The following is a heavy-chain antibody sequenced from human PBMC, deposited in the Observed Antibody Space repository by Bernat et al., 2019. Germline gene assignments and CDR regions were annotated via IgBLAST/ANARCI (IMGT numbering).Heavy chain of an antibody. CDR1: GFTFGDYA. J-gene: IGHJ4*02. Sequence: EVQLVESGGGLVQPGRSLRLSCTASGFTFGDYAMSWVRQAPGKGLEWVGFIRSKAYGGTTEYAASVKGRFTISRDESKSIAYLQMNSLKTEDTAVYYCSYSGWNDYWGQGTLVTVSS. CDR3: SYSGWNDY. CDR2: IRSKAYGGTT. D-gene: IGHD6-19*01. V-gene: IGHV3-49*04.